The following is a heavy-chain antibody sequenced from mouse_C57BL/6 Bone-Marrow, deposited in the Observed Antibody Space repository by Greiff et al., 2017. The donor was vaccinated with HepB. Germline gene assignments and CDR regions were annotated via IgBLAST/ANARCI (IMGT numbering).Heavy chain of an antibody. CDR2: INYDGSST. CDR3: ARVGNYVHYYAMDY. J-gene: IGHJ4*01. D-gene: IGHD2-1*01. Sequence: EVKLVESEGGLVQPGSSMKLSCTASGFTFSDYYMAWVRQVPEKGLEWVANINYDGSSTYYLDSLKSRFIISRDNAKNILYLQMSSLKSEDTATYYCARVGNYVHYYAMDYWGQGTSVTVSS. V-gene: IGHV5-16*01. CDR1: GFTFSDYY.